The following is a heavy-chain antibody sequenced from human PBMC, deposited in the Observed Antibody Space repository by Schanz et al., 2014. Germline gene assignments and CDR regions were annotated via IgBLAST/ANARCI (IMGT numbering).Heavy chain of an antibody. J-gene: IGHJ4*02. V-gene: IGHV1-2*02. Sequence: QVQLVQSGPAVKKPGASMKVSCLASGYSFTEYFLHWVRQAPGQGLEWMGWINPNSGETNYEQKFKGMVTLTSDTSISPAFMELSGLTSDDTATYFCARARYTGYDCSGYWGQGTLLIVSS. CDR3: ARARYTGYDCSGY. D-gene: IGHD5-12*01. CDR2: INPNSGET. CDR1: GYSFTEYF.